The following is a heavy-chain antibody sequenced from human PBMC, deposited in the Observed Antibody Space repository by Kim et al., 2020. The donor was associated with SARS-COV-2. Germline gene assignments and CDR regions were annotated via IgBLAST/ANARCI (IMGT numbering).Heavy chain of an antibody. J-gene: IGHJ4*02. Sequence: RYRQSLKSRLTITKDTSKNQVVLTMPNMDPVDTATYYCAHMGWYGTFVDYWGQGTLVTVSS. D-gene: IGHD6-19*01. CDR3: AHMGWYGTFVDY. V-gene: IGHV2-5*01.